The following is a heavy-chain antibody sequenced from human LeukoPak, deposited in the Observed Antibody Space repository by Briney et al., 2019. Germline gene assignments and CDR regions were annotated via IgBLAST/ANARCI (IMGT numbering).Heavy chain of an antibody. J-gene: IGHJ4*02. CDR1: GFTFRTYA. V-gene: IGHV3-23*01. Sequence: GGSLRLSCAASGFTFRTYAMSWVRQAPGKGLEWVSSIRSSGESTYYADSVKGRFTISRDNSQNTLYLQMNSLRPEDTAVYYCARLLYYYDSSIYQRYFDYWGQGTLVTVSS. CDR2: IRSSGEST. CDR3: ARLLYYYDSSIYQRYFDY. D-gene: IGHD3-22*01.